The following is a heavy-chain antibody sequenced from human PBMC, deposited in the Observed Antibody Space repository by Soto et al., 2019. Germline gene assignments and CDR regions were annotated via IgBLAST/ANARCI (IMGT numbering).Heavy chain of an antibody. J-gene: IGHJ4*02. CDR2: IYYSGST. CDR3: ARMLGGDYESGLLDY. D-gene: IGHD4-17*01. CDR1: GGSISSYY. V-gene: IGHV4-59*01. Sequence: SETLSLTCTVSGGSISSYYWSWIRQPPGKGLEWIGYIYYSGSTNYNPSLKSRVTISVDTSKNQFSLKLSSVTAADTAVYYCARMLGGDYESGLLDYWGQGTLVTVSS.